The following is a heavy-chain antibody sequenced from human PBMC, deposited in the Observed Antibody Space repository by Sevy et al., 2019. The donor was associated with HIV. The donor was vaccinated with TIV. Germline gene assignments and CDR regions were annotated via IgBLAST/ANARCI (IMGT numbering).Heavy chain of an antibody. J-gene: IGHJ6*02. CDR3: ARGARGTLPSYYYYTLDV. CDR1: GYMFSDYW. V-gene: IGHV5-51*01. Sequence: GECLKISCKGSGYMFSDYWIGWVRQMPGKGLEWMGIIYPGDSDTIYSPSFQGQVTISADKSITTAYLQWRTLRASDSAMYFCARGARGTLPSYYYYTLDVWGQGTTVTVSS. CDR2: IYPGDSDT. D-gene: IGHD1-1*01.